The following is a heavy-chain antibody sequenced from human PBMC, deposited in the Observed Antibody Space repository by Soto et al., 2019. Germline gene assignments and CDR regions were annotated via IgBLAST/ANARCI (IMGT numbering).Heavy chain of an antibody. J-gene: IGHJ4*02. CDR2: ISGIGTRT. V-gene: IGHV3-23*01. D-gene: IGHD3-10*01. CDR1: GFTFTSYA. Sequence: GGSLRLSCAASGFTFTSYAMSWVRQAPGKGLEWVSFISGIGTRTYYADSVKGRFTISRDNAKNTLYLQMNSLRAEDTAVYYCAKGDGVLLWFGELLEPAKTFDYWGQGTLVTVSS. CDR3: AKGDGVLLWFGELLEPAKTFDY.